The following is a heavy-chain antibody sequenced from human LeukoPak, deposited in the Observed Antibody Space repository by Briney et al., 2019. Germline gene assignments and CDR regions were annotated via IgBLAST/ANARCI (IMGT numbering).Heavy chain of an antibody. Sequence: ASVKVSCKASGGTFSSYAISWVRQAPGQGLEWMGGIIPIFGTANYAQKFQGRVTITADESTSTAYMELSSLRSEDTAVYYCARMAPRRFFDWLPDAFDVWGQGTVVTVSP. CDR2: IIPIFGTA. J-gene: IGHJ3*01. CDR3: ARMAPRRFFDWLPDAFDV. D-gene: IGHD3-9*01. CDR1: GGTFSSYA. V-gene: IGHV1-69*13.